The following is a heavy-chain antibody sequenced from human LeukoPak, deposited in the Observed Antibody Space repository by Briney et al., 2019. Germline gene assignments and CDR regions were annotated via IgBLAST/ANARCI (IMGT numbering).Heavy chain of an antibody. V-gene: IGHV3-15*01. J-gene: IGHJ4*02. CDR1: GFTFTNAR. CDR3: TTEPTY. CDR2: IKSKTDGGTT. Sequence: PGGSLRLSCAASGFTFTNARMSWVRQAPGKGVEWVGCIKSKTDGGTTDYAAPVKGRFSISRDDSQNTLYLQMNSLRTEDTARYYCTTEPTYWGLGTLVTVSS.